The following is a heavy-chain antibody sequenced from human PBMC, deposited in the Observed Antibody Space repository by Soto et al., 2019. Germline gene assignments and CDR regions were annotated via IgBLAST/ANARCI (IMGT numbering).Heavy chain of an antibody. CDR3: ARNVDTSKAYYFDY. CDR2: XXXXXXX. V-gene: IGHV4-59*01. Sequence: SETMSLTCTVSGGSINNYYWGWIRQTTGKGLEWIGYXXXXXXXXXXXSLKSRVTISVDTSKNEFSLNLTFLTAADTAMYFCARNVDTSKAYYFDYWGQGILVTVSS. J-gene: IGHJ4*02. CDR1: GGSINNYY. D-gene: IGHD5-18*01.